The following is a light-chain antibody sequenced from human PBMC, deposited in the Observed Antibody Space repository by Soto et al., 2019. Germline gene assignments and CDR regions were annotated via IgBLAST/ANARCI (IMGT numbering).Light chain of an antibody. Sequence: QSVLTQPASVSGSPGQSITISCTGTNSDLVSWYQQHPGQAPKLMIYEGSKRPSGVSNRFSGSKSGDTASLTISGLQAGDDADYYCAAWDDSLSGVVFGGGTKLTVL. V-gene: IGLV2-23*01. CDR3: AAWDDSLSGVV. J-gene: IGLJ2*01. CDR2: EGS. CDR1: NSDL.